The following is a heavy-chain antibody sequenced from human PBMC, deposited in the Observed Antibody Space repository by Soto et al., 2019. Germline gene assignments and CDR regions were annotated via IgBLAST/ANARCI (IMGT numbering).Heavy chain of an antibody. J-gene: IGHJ6*04. CDR2: IIPIFGTA. Sequence: SVKVSCKASGGTFSSYAISWVRQAPGQGLEWMGGIIPIFGTANYAQKFQGRVTTTADESTSTAYMELSSLRSEDTAVYYCARGKDCSSTSCSTGQPLRFAPTSSSYGMDVWGKGTRATVSP. CDR1: GGTFSSYA. V-gene: IGHV1-69*13. CDR3: ARGKDCSSTSCSTGQPLRFAPTSSSYGMDV. D-gene: IGHD2-2*02.